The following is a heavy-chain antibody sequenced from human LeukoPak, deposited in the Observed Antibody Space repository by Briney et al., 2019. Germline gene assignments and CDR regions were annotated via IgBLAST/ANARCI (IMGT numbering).Heavy chain of an antibody. D-gene: IGHD3-3*01. J-gene: IGHJ4*02. Sequence: GGSLRLSCAASGFTFSSYSMNWVRQAPGKGLEWVPSISSSSSYIYYADSVKGRFTISRDNAKNSLYLQMNSLRAEDTAVYYCASHAYVLRFLEWSETLDYWGQGTLVTVPS. CDR3: ASHAYVLRFLEWSETLDY. CDR1: GFTFSSYS. CDR2: ISSSSSYI. V-gene: IGHV3-21*01.